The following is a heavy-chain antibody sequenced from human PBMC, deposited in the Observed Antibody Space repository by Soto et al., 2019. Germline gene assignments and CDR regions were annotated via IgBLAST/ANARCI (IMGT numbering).Heavy chain of an antibody. Sequence: SGRLALRCTVSGGCIRSGGDYWRWIRKKPGKGLKWIRCIYYSGSTYYNPSLKSRVTISVDTSKNQVSLKLSPVTAADTAVYYCARDLNDILSGYSSNDYYYGMDVWRQGTTVTVSS. CDR1: GGCIRSGGDY. V-gene: IGHV4-31*03. D-gene: IGHD3-9*01. CDR2: IYYSGST. J-gene: IGHJ6*02. CDR3: ARDLNDILSGYSSNDYYYGMDV.